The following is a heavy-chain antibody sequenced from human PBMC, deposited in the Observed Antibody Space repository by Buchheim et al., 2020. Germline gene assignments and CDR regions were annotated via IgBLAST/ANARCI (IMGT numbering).Heavy chain of an antibody. J-gene: IGHJ4*02. V-gene: IGHV3-33*01. Sequence: QVQLVESGGGVVQPGRSLRLSCAASGFTFSSYGMHWVRQAPGKGLEWVAVIWYDGSNKYYADSVKGRFTISRDNSKNTLYLQMNSLRAEDTAVYYCARDDPYGSGSYYDYWGQGTL. CDR3: ARDDPYGSGSYYDY. CDR1: GFTFSSYG. D-gene: IGHD3-10*01. CDR2: IWYDGSNK.